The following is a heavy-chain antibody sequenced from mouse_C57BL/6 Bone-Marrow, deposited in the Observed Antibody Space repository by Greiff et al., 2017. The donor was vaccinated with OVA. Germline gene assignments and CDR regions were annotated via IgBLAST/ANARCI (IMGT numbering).Heavy chain of an antibody. D-gene: IGHD2-2*01. Sequence: QVQLKESGAELVRPGASVKLSCKASGYTFTDYYISWVKQRPGQGLEWIARIYPGSGNIYYNEKFKGKATLTADKSSSTAYIQLRSLTSVDSAVDFCARSERLRDYFDYWGQGTTLTVSS. CDR2: IYPGSGNI. CDR3: ARSERLRDYFDY. CDR1: GYTFTDYY. V-gene: IGHV1-76*01. J-gene: IGHJ2*01.